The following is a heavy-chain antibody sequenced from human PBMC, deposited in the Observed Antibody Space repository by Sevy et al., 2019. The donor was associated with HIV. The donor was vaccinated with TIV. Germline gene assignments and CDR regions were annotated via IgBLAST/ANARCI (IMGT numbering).Heavy chain of an antibody. Sequence: GSLRLSCAASGFTFSSYGMHWVRQAPGKGLEWVAVISYDGSNKYYADSVKGRFTISRDNSKNTLYLQMNSLRAEDTAVYYCAKDRLRFLEGDAFDYWGQGTLVTVSS. CDR1: GFTFSSYG. CDR2: ISYDGSNK. CDR3: AKDRLRFLEGDAFDY. J-gene: IGHJ4*02. V-gene: IGHV3-30*18. D-gene: IGHD3-3*01.